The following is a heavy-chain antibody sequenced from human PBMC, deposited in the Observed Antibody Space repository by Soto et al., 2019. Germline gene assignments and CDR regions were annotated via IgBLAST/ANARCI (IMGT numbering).Heavy chain of an antibody. V-gene: IGHV4-61*01. CDR1: GGSFKIGSYS. D-gene: IGHD3-3*01. CDR2: VYHTGRT. CDR3: ARDFAYFDS. Sequence: SEPLSLTCTVSGGSFKIGSYSWSWIRQPPGKGLEWIGYVYHTGRTSYNPSLKSRVSISMDTSKNQFSLNLDSVTAADTAVYFCARDFAYFDSWGQGNLVTVSS. J-gene: IGHJ4*02.